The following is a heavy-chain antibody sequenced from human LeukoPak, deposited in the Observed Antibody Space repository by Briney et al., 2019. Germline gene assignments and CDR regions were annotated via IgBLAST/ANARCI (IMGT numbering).Heavy chain of an antibody. CDR2: ISYEGSNK. CDR3: AKDPGSGSYDNDPVRSPFDF. D-gene: IGHD3-10*01. J-gene: IGHJ4*02. V-gene: IGHV3-30*18. CDR1: GFTLSSYG. Sequence: PLGSLRLSPAASGFTLSSYGMHWVRDAPHEGLERVAVISYEGSNKYYADAVKGRFTIYRDSSKNTLYLQMNSLRAEDKAVYYCAKDPGSGSYDNDPVRSPFDFWGQGTLVTVSS.